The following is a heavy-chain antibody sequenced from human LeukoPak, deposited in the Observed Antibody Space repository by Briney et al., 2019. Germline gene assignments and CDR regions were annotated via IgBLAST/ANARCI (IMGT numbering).Heavy chain of an antibody. CDR1: GFTFSSYS. V-gene: IGHV3-48*01. CDR2: ISSSSSTI. D-gene: IGHD3-22*01. Sequence: GGSLRLSCAASGFTFSSYSMNWVRQAPGKGLEWVSYISSSSSTIYYADSVKGRFTISRDNAKNSLYLQMNSLRAEDTAVYHCARDRYYYDSSGYPDYWGQGTLVTVSS. CDR3: ARDRYYYDSSGYPDY. J-gene: IGHJ4*02.